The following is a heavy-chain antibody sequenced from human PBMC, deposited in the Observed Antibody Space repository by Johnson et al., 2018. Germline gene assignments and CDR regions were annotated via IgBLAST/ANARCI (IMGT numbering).Heavy chain of an antibody. CDR1: GFTFSSYG. Sequence: VQLVESGGGVVQPGRSLRLSCAASGFTFSSYGMHWVRQAPGKGLEWVGRIKSKTDGGTTDYAAPVKGRFTISRDDSKNTLYLQMNSLRAEDTAVYSCARDQVSRVGTPFMDVWGQGTAVTVSS. CDR3: ARDQVSRVGTPFMDV. D-gene: IGHD6-13*01. V-gene: IGHV3-15*01. J-gene: IGHJ6*02. CDR2: IKSKTDGGTT.